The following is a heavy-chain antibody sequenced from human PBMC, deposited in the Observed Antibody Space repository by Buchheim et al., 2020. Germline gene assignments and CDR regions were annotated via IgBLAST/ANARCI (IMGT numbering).Heavy chain of an antibody. CDR1: GFTFSSYA. Sequence: EVQLLESGGGLVQPGGSLRLSCAASGFTFSSYAMSWVRQAPGKGLEWVSAISGSGGSTYYADSVKGRFTISRDNSKNTLYLQMNSLRAEDTAVYYCAKDPKAAVLWSRYNWFDPWGQGTL. CDR2: ISGSGGST. J-gene: IGHJ5*02. D-gene: IGHD3-10*01. CDR3: AKDPKAAVLWSRYNWFDP. V-gene: IGHV3-23*01.